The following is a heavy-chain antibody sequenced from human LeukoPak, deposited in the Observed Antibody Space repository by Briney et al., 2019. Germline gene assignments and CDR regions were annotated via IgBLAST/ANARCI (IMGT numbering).Heavy chain of an antibody. CDR3: EGGRDSYRGDF. Sequence: GESLKISCKSSGYSFTNYWIGWVRQMPGRGLEWMGIVYPGYSEAIYSPACEGQVNIDVDKSIDVAYLEWTSLTAPDTAMYYCEGGRDSYRGDFWGQGTLVIVSS. V-gene: IGHV5-51*01. CDR1: GYSFTNYW. D-gene: IGHD5-12*01. J-gene: IGHJ4*02. CDR2: VYPGYSEA.